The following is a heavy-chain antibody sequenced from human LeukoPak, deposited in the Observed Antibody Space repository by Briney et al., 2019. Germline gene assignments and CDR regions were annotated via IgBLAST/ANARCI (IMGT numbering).Heavy chain of an antibody. CDR3: ARQETYRTEDWFDP. D-gene: IGHD1-14*01. V-gene: IGHV1-8*01. J-gene: IGHJ5*02. CDR1: GYTFTSYD. Sequence: ASVRVSCKASGYTFTSYDINWVRQATGQGLEWMGWMNPNSGNTGYAQKFQGRVTMTRNTSISTAYMELSSLRPEDTAVYYCARQETYRTEDWFDPWGQGTLVTVSS. CDR2: MNPNSGNT.